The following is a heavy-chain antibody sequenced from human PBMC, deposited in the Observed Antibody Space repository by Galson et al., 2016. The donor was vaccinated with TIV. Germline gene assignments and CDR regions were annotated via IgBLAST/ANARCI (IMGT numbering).Heavy chain of an antibody. CDR2: MNPNSGNT. J-gene: IGHJ4*02. CDR1: GGTFSSYA. D-gene: IGHD4-17*01. V-gene: IGHV1-8*01. Sequence: SVKVSCKASGGTFSSYAFSWVRQAPGQGLEWMGWMNPNSGNTGYSQKFRGRVTMTRNTSERTAYMELSSLTSEDTAVYYCARSGDYGDYWGQGTLVTVSS. CDR3: ARSGDYGDY.